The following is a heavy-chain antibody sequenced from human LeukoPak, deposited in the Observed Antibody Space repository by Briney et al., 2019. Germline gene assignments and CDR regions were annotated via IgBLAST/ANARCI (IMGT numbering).Heavy chain of an antibody. Sequence: GGSLRLSCAASEFTFSNYAMHWARQAPGKGLEWVAVISYDGSNKYYADSVKGRFTISRDNSKNTLYLQMNSLRPEDTALYYCARVSERLLPSFKWFDPWGQGTLVTVSP. CDR3: ARVSERLLPSFKWFDP. V-gene: IGHV3-30-3*01. CDR2: ISYDGSNK. D-gene: IGHD2-21*02. J-gene: IGHJ5*02. CDR1: EFTFSNYA.